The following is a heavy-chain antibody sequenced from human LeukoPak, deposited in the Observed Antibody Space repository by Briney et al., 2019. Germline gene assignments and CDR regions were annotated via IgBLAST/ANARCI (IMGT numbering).Heavy chain of an antibody. V-gene: IGHV3-64*01. CDR1: GFTFSSYA. J-gene: IGHJ5*02. D-gene: IGHD2-21*02. Sequence: GGSLRLSCAASGFTFSSYAMHWVRRAPGKGLEYVSAISSNGGSTYYANSVKGRFTISRDNSKNTLYLQMGSLRAEDMAVYYCARGVVTAISNWFDPWGQGTLVTVSS. CDR3: ARGVVTAISNWFDP. CDR2: ISSNGGST.